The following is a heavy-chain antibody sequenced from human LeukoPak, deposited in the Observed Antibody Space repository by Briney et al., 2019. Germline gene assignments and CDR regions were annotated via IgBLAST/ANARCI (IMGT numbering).Heavy chain of an antibody. CDR3: ARDHVPSPRANRGSKGAFDI. CDR1: GGSISSYY. Sequence: SETLSLTCTVSGGSISSYYWSWIRQPAGKGLEWIGRIYTSGSTNYNPSLKSRVTMSVDTSKNQFSLKLSSVTAADTAVYYCARDHVPSPRANRGSKGAFDIWGQGTMVTVSS. V-gene: IGHV4-4*07. J-gene: IGHJ3*02. D-gene: IGHD7-27*01. CDR2: IYTSGST.